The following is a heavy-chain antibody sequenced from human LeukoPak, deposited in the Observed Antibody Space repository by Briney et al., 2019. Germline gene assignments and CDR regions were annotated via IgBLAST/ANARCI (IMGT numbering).Heavy chain of an antibody. J-gene: IGHJ4*02. CDR2: INGDGSST. V-gene: IGHV3-74*01. D-gene: IGHD3-22*01. Sequence: GGSLRLSCTASGFSFGSYWMHWVRQAPGEGLVWVSRINGDGSSTSYADSEKGRFTISRHNAKNTLSLQMNTLRAEDTAVYYCASNQEYYDSSGYYYRKYYFDYWGQGTLVTVSS. CDR3: ASNQEYYDSSGYYYRKYYFDY. CDR1: GFSFGSYW.